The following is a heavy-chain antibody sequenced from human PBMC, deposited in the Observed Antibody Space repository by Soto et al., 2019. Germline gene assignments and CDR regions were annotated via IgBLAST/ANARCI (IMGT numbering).Heavy chain of an antibody. V-gene: IGHV1-46*01. Sequence: QVQLVQSGAEVKKPGASVKVSCKASGYTFTSYYMHWVRQAPGQGLEWMGIINPSGGSTSYAQKFQGRVNMTRDTSTSTVYMELSSLRSEDTAVYYCARDQTGTIFGVVRPPYYGMDVWGQGTTVTVSS. CDR1: GYTFTSYY. D-gene: IGHD3-3*01. J-gene: IGHJ6*02. CDR3: ARDQTGTIFGVVRPPYYGMDV. CDR2: INPSGGST.